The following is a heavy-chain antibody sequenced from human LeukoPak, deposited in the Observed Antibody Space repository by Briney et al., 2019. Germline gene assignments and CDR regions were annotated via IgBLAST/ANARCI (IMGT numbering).Heavy chain of an antibody. Sequence: SETLSLTCTVSAGSITSYYASWIRQPAGRGLEWIGLIYTSVRTNYNPSLKSRVTLSVDTSKNQFTLKLSSVTAADTAVYYCERDLRQRDWYFDLWGRGTLVTVSS. CDR1: AGSITSYY. V-gene: IGHV4-4*07. CDR2: IYTSVRT. CDR3: ERDLRQRDWYFDL. J-gene: IGHJ2*01.